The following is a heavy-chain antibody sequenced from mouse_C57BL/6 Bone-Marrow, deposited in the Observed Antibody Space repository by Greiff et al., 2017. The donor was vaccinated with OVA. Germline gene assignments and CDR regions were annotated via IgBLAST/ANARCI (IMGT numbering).Heavy chain of an antibody. J-gene: IGHJ3*01. V-gene: IGHV2-2*01. D-gene: IGHD1-1*01. CDR1: GFSLTSYG. CDR3: ARKDYYGSTSWFAY. Sequence: VKLMESGPGLVQPSQSLSITCTVSGFSLTSYGVHWVRQSPGKGLEWLGVIWSGGSTDYNAAFISRLSIRKDNSKSQVFVKMNSLQADDTAIYYCARKDYYGSTSWFAYWGQGTLVTVSA. CDR2: IWSGGST.